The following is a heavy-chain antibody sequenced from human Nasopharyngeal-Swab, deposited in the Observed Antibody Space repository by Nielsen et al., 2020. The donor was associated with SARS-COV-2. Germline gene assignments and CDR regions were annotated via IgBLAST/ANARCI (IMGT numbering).Heavy chain of an antibody. CDR1: EFTFDDYT. CDR3: ASGLTFDY. Sequence: GGSLRLSCAASEFTFDDYTMHWVRQAPGKGLEWVSVIYSGGSTYYADSVKGRFTISRDNSKNTLYLQMNSLRAEDTAVYYCASGLTFDYWGQGTLVTVSS. J-gene: IGHJ4*02. CDR2: IYSGGST. D-gene: IGHD2-21*02. V-gene: IGHV3-53*01.